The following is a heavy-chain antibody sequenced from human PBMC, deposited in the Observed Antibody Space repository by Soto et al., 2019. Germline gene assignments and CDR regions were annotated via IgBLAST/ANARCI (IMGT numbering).Heavy chain of an antibody. CDR1: GFTFSSYG. V-gene: IGHV3-23*01. J-gene: IGHJ4*02. CDR2: ISGGGDTT. CDR3: AKLRDFVVLPAGILDY. D-gene: IGHD2-8*01. Sequence: EVQLLESGGGLVQPGGSLRLTCAASGFTFSSYGISWIRLSPGKGLEWVSVISGGGDTTYYTPSVKGRFTISGDDFRNTLYLQMNSLRTEDTAIYYCAKLRDFVVLPAGILDYWGPGTLVTVSS.